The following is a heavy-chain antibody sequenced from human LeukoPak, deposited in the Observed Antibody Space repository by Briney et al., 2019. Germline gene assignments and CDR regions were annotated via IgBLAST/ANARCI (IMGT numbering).Heavy chain of an antibody. CDR3: ARGAYYYDSSGYPPTYYFDY. J-gene: IGHJ4*02. CDR2: IFYSGST. D-gene: IGHD3-22*01. Sequence: SETLSLTCTVSGGSISTSNYYWGWIRQPPGKGLEWIGNIFYSGSTYYSPSLKSRVTISLDTSRNQFSLKLSSVTAADTAVYYCARGAYYYDSSGYPPTYYFDYWGQGTLVTVSS. V-gene: IGHV4-39*07. CDR1: GGSISTSNYY.